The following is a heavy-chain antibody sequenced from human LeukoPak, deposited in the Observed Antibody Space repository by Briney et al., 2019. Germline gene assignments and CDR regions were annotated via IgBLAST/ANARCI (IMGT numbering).Heavy chain of an antibody. D-gene: IGHD6-19*01. CDR1: GFTFSTYH. V-gene: IGHV3-30*02. Sequence: GGSLRLSCAASGFTFSTYHMHWVRQAPGKGPEWVAFIHNDGTNKYYADSVRGRFTISRDNSKNTLFLQMNSLRTEDTAVYYCATLAVVATWGQGILVTVSS. CDR3: ATLAVVAT. CDR2: IHNDGTNK. J-gene: IGHJ4*02.